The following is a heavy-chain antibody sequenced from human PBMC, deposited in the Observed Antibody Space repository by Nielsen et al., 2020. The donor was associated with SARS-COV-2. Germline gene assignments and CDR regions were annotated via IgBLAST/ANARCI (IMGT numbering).Heavy chain of an antibody. V-gene: IGHV1-18*01. CDR1: AYTFTSYG. D-gene: IGHD3-3*01. CDR3: ARDGTSITIFGVVIIPVFDY. Sequence: ASVQVSCKASAYTFTSYGLSWLRHAAGQGVEWMGWISAYNGNTNYAQKLQGRVTMTTDTSTRTAYMELRRLRSDDTAVYYCARDGTSITIFGVVIIPVFDYWGQGTLVTVSS. CDR2: ISAYNGNT. J-gene: IGHJ4*02.